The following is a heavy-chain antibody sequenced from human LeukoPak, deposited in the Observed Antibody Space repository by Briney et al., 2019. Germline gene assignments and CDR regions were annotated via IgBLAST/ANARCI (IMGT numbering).Heavy chain of an antibody. CDR3: AELQMGVPNWFDP. D-gene: IGHD1-1*01. V-gene: IGHV4-59*12. CDR1: GFTFSSYG. CDR2: IYYSGST. Sequence: GSLRLSCAASGFTFSSYGMHWVRQPPGKGLEWIATIYYSGSTYYNPSLESRVTISVDTSKNQFSLKLTSVTAADTAMYYCAELQMGVPNWFDPWGQGTLVTVSS. J-gene: IGHJ5*02.